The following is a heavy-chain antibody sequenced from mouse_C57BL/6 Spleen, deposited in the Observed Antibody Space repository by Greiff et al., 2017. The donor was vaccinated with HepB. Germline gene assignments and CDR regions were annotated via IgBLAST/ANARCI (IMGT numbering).Heavy chain of an antibody. CDR1: GYSFTGYF. V-gene: IGHV1-20*01. CDR3: ARVGGGYYSDY. CDR2: INPYNGDT. D-gene: IGHD1-1*02. Sequence: VQLQQSGPELVKPGDSVKISCKASGYSFTGYFMNWVMQSHGKSLEWIGRINPYNGDTFYNQKFKGKATLTVDKSSSTAHMELRSLTSEDSAVDYCARVGGGYYSDYWGQGTTLTVSS. J-gene: IGHJ2*01.